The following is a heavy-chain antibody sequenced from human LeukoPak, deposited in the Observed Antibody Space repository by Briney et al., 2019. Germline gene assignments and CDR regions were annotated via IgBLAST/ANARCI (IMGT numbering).Heavy chain of an antibody. D-gene: IGHD6-19*01. CDR3: ARNQAVAANRGAFDI. CDR2: XYYSGNT. V-gene: IGHV4-28*01. Sequence: SDTLSLTCAVSGYSISSNNWWAWIRQPPGKGLEWIGXXYYSGNTYYNPYNPSLTSRVTMSVDTSKNQFSLKLDSVTEIDTAMYYCARNQAVAANRGAFDIWGQGTMVTVSS. J-gene: IGHJ3*02. CDR1: GYSISSNNW.